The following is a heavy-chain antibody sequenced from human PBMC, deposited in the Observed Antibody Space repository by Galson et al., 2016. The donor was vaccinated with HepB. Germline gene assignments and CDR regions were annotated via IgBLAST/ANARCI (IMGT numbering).Heavy chain of an antibody. CDR3: AHSPPDSSGYYYPY. V-gene: IGHV2-5*08. J-gene: IGHJ4*02. Sequence: PALVKPTQTLTLTCTFSGFSLSTSGMNVGWIRQPPGKALEWLALIYWDDDKRYNPSLESRLTITKDTSKNQVVLTMTNMDPVDTATYYCAHSPPDSSGYYYPYGGQGTLVTVSS. CDR1: GFSLSTSGMN. D-gene: IGHD3-22*01. CDR2: IYWDDDK.